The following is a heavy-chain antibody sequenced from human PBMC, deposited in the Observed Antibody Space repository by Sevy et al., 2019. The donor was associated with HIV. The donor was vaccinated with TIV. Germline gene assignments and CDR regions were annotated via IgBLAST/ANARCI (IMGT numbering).Heavy chain of an antibody. Sequence: GGSLRLSCAASGFTVSSYAMHWVRQAPGKGLEWVAVISYDGSNEYYADSVKGRFTISRDNSKNTLYLQMNSLRAEDTAVYYCASWRTDYGDEGVWGQGTLVTVSS. D-gene: IGHD4-17*01. CDR1: GFTVSSYA. CDR2: ISYDGSNE. CDR3: ASWRTDYGDEGV. V-gene: IGHV3-30-3*01. J-gene: IGHJ4*02.